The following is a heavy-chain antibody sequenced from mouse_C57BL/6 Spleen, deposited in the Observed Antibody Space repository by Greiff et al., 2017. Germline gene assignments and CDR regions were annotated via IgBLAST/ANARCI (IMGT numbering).Heavy chain of an antibody. Sequence: VMLVESGAELVRPGTSVKVSCKASGYAFTNYLIEWVKQRPGQGLEWIGVINPGSGGTNYNEKFKGKATLTADKSSSTAYMQLSSLTSEDSAVYFCASQTAQATWFAYWGQGTLVTVSA. D-gene: IGHD3-2*02. CDR2: INPGSGGT. CDR3: ASQTAQATWFAY. CDR1: GYAFTNYL. V-gene: IGHV1-54*01. J-gene: IGHJ3*01.